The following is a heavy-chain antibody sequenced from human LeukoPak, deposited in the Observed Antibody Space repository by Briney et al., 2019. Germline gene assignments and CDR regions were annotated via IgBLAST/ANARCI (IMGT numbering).Heavy chain of an antibody. CDR2: IRYDGSNK. V-gene: IGHV3-30*02. Sequence: AGGSLRLSCAASGFTFSSYGMHWVRQAPGKGLEWVAFIRYDGSNKYYADSVKGRFTISRDNSKNTLYLQMNSLRAEDTAVYYCARGKTSQNIVTRKTYNWFDPWGQGTLVTVSS. D-gene: IGHD2/OR15-2a*01. CDR1: GFTFSSYG. J-gene: IGHJ5*02. CDR3: ARGKTSQNIVTRKTYNWFDP.